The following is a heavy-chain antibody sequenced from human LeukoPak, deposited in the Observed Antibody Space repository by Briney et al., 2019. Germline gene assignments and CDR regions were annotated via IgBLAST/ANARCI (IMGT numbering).Heavy chain of an antibody. J-gene: IGHJ4*02. Sequence: PGRSLRLSCAASGFTFSSYAMHWVRQAPGKGPEWVAVISYDGSNKYYADSVKGRFTISRDNSKNTLYLQMNSLRAEDTAVYYCARESDYDYYDSSGPDWGQGTLVTVSS. CDR1: GFTFSSYA. D-gene: IGHD3-22*01. CDR2: ISYDGSNK. V-gene: IGHV3-30*04. CDR3: ARESDYDYYDSSGPD.